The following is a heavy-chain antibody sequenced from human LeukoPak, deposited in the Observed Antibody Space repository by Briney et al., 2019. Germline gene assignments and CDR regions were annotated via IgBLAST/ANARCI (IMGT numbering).Heavy chain of an antibody. CDR3: AEDGGGSWEYYYYYMDV. D-gene: IGHD2-15*01. V-gene: IGHV1-46*01. CDR2: INPSGGST. J-gene: IGHJ6*03. CDR1: GYTFTSYY. Sequence: WASVKVSCKASGYTFTSYYMHWVRQAPGQGLEWMGIINPSGGSTSYAQKFQGRVTMTRDMSTSTVYMELSSLRSDDTAVYYCAEDGGGSWEYYYYYMDVWGKGTTVTVSS.